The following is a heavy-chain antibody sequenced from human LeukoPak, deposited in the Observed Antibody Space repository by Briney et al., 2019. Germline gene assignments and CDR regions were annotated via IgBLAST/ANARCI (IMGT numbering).Heavy chain of an antibody. Sequence: SETLSLTCTVSGGSISSGGYYWSWIRQHPGKGLEWIGYIYYSGSTYYNPSLKSRVTISVDTSKNQFSLRLSSVTAADTAVYYCARGSTRDWFDPWGQGTLVTVSS. V-gene: IGHV4-31*03. J-gene: IGHJ5*02. D-gene: IGHD2/OR15-2a*01. CDR1: GGSISSGGYY. CDR2: IYYSGST. CDR3: ARGSTRDWFDP.